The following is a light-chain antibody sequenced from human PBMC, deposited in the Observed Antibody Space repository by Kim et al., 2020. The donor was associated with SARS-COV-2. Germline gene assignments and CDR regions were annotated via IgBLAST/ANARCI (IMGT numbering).Light chain of an antibody. CDR3: QQYYETPLT. CDR2: WAS. Sequence: DIVMTQSPDSLAVSLGERATIKCKSSQTVLYSSNNKNYLAWYQQKSGQPPKLLIYWASTRESGVPDRFSGSGSGTDFSLTISSLQAEDVAVYYCQQYYETPLTFGQGTKVDIK. CDR1: QTVLYSSNNKNY. J-gene: IGKJ1*01. V-gene: IGKV4-1*01.